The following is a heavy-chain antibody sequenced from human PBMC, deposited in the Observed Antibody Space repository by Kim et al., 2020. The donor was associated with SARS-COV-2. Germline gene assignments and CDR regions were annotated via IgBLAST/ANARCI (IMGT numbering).Heavy chain of an antibody. CDR1: GFTFSIYE. CDR2: ISSSGSTI. J-gene: IGHJ6*04. D-gene: IGHD3-10*01. V-gene: IGHV3-48*03. CDR3: ARDLLWYDYGSGSYYGMDV. Sequence: GGSLRLSCAASGFTFSIYEMNWVRQAPGKGLEWVSYISSSGSTIYYADSVKGRFTISRDNAKNSLYLQMNSLRAEDTAVYYCARDLLWYDYGSGSYYGMDVWGKGTTVTVSS.